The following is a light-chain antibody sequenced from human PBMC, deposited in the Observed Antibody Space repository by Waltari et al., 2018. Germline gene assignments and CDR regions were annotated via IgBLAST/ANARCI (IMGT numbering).Light chain of an antibody. V-gene: IGLV1-40*01. Sequence: QSVLTQPPSVSGAPGQRVTISCTGSSSNIGAGYDVHWYQQFPGTAPKLLIYHNRIPPSSAPSRFSGSKSGTSASRAITGLLAEDEADYYCQSFDSSLNAVLFGGGTKLTVL. CDR1: SSNIGAGYD. CDR2: HNR. CDR3: QSFDSSLNAVL. J-gene: IGLJ2*01.